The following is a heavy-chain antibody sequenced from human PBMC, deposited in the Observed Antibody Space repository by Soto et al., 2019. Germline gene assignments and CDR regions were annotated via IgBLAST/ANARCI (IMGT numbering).Heavy chain of an antibody. CDR1: VGSISIYY. D-gene: IGHD2-15*01. J-gene: IGHJ4*02. CDR2: IYTGGST. Sequence: PSETLCITCTISVGSISIYYWSWIRQPAGKGLEWIGRIYTGGSTNYSPSLKSRVTMSVDTSKNQFSLRLTSVTAADTAVYYCARASVGPPGGGSWTMPFDIWGRGTLVTVSS. CDR3: ARASVGPPGGGSWTMPFDI. V-gene: IGHV4-4*07.